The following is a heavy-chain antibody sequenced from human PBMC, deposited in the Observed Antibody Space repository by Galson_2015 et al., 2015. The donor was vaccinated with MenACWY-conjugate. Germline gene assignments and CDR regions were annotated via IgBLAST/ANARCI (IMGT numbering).Heavy chain of an antibody. J-gene: IGHJ3*02. CDR2: INPSDPST. CDR3: ARGAIYHAFAM. Sequence: SVKVSCKAFGYTLTSYYIHWVRRAPGQGFEWMGLINPSDPSTAYAQKFQGRVTMTRDTSTSTVFMELSSLISEDTAVYYCARGAIYHAFAMCGQGTMVTVSS. CDR1: GYTLTSYY. V-gene: IGHV1-46*01. D-gene: IGHD2-2*02.